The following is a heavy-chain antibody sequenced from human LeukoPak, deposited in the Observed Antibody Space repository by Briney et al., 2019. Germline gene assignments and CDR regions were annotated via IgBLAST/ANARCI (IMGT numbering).Heavy chain of an antibody. CDR1: GGSISSGGYY. Sequence: SPSQTLSLTCTVSGGSISSGGYYWSWIRQPPGKGLEWIGSIYHSGSTYYNPSLKSRVTISVDTSKNQFSLKLSSVTAADTAVYYCARETGDCSSTSCLIDYWGQGTLVTVSS. V-gene: IGHV4-39*07. CDR2: IYHSGST. J-gene: IGHJ4*02. CDR3: ARETGDCSSTSCLIDY. D-gene: IGHD2-2*01.